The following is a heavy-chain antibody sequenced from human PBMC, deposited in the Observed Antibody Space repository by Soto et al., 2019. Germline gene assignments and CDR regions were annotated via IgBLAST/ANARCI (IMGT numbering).Heavy chain of an antibody. CDR3: ARRLTHNYESSGRLNDGFDV. CDR1: GGSISSSHW. J-gene: IGHJ3*01. CDR2: IYHSGST. V-gene: IGHV4-4*02. Sequence: QVQLQESGPGLVKPSGTLSLTCDVSGGSISSSHWWGWVRQSPGKGLEWIGEIYHSGSTNYNPSLKSRISISVDKSKNQFSLKMTSVTAADTAVYYCARRLTHNYESSGRLNDGFDVWGQGTMVTVSS. D-gene: IGHD3-22*01.